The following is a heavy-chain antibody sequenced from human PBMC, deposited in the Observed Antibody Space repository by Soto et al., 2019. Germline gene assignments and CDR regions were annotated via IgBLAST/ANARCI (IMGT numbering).Heavy chain of an antibody. CDR2: INPNSGGT. V-gene: IGHV1-2*02. J-gene: IGHJ4*02. D-gene: IGHD6-13*01. Sequence: GASVKVSCKASGYTFTGYYMHWVRQAPGQGLEWMGWINPNSGGTNYSQKFQGRVTMTRDTSITTAYMQLSRLRSDDTAVYYCAREKGEAAPGDYWGQGTLVTVSS. CDR1: GYTFTGYY. CDR3: AREKGEAAPGDY.